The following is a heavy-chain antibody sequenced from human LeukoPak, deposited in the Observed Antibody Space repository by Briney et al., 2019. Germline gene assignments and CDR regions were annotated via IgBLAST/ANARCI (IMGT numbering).Heavy chain of an antibody. Sequence: GSLRLSCAASGFTFSGYAMSWVRQAPGQGLEWVSTIGGSGGSTFFADSVKGRFTISRDNSKNTLHLQMNSLRAEDTAVYYCAKAYGGFSYGDFDSWGQGTLVTVSS. J-gene: IGHJ4*02. CDR3: AKAYGGFSYGDFDS. V-gene: IGHV3-23*01. CDR1: GFTFSGYA. D-gene: IGHD5-18*01. CDR2: IGGSGGST.